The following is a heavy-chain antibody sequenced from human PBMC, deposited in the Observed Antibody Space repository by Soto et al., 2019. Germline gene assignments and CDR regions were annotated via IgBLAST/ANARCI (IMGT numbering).Heavy chain of an antibody. D-gene: IGHD5-12*01. J-gene: IGHJ4*02. CDR1: GDSISSYY. CDR3: ARHLRYSGYEVEDYFDY. CDR2: IFHSGSA. V-gene: IGHV4-59*08. Sequence: SETLSLTCTVSGDSISSYYWSWIRQPPGKGLEWIGYIFHSGSANYNPSLKSRVNISVDTSKNQFSLKLSSVTAAGTAVYYCARHLRYSGYEVEDYFDYWGQGTLVTVSS.